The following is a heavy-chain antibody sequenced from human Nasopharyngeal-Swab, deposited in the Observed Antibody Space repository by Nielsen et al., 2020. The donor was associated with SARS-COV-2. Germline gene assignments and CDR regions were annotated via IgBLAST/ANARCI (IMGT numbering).Heavy chain of an antibody. D-gene: IGHD5-18*01. Sequence: GESLKSSCAASGFTVSSDYMSWVRQAPGKGLEWVSVIYSGGSTYYADYVKGRFTISRHNSKNTLYLQMNSLRAEDTAVYYCASIIQLWFAFDIWGQGTMVTVSS. CDR1: GFTVSSDY. CDR2: IYSGGST. CDR3: ASIIQLWFAFDI. V-gene: IGHV3-53*04. J-gene: IGHJ3*02.